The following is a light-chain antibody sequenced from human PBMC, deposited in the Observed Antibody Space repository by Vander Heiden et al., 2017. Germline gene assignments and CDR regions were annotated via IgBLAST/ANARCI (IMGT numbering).Light chain of an antibody. CDR1: QSISSY. J-gene: IGKJ2*01. V-gene: IGKV1-39*01. CDR3: QQSYSTPRYT. CDR2: AAS. Sequence: DIQMTQSPPSLSASVGDRVPITCRASQSISSYLYWYQQKPGKAPQLLIYAASSLQSGVPSRFSGSGSGTDFSLTISSLQPEDFATYYCQQSYSTPRYTFGQGTQLEIK.